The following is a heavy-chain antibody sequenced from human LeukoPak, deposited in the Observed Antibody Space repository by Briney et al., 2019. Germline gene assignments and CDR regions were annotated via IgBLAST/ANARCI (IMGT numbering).Heavy chain of an antibody. CDR2: ISAYNGNT. Sequence: ASVKVSCRASGYTFTSYGISWVRQAPGQGLEWMGWISAYNGNTNYAQKLQGRVTMTTDTSTSTAYMELRSLRSDDTAVYYCARDLGSSNWYRYYYYMDVWGKGTTVTISS. V-gene: IGHV1-18*01. CDR1: GYTFTSYG. CDR3: ARDLGSSNWYRYYYYMDV. D-gene: IGHD6-13*01. J-gene: IGHJ6*03.